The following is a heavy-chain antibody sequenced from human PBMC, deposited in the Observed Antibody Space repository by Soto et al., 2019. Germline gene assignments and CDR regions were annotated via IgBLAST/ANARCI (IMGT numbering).Heavy chain of an antibody. Sequence: QVQLVQSGAEVKKPGSSVKVSCKASGGTFSSYAISWVRQAPGQGLEWMGGIIPIFGTANYAQKFQGRVTITADESTSTAHMELSSLRSEDTAVYYCARAHTYYYDSSATGAFDIWGQGTMVTVSS. CDR3: ARAHTYYYDSSATGAFDI. D-gene: IGHD3-22*01. CDR1: GGTFSSYA. CDR2: IIPIFGTA. V-gene: IGHV1-69*01. J-gene: IGHJ3*02.